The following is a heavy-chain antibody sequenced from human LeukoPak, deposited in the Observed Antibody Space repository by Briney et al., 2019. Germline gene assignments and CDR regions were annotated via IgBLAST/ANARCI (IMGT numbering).Heavy chain of an antibody. CDR1: GYPFTSFD. J-gene: IGHJ4*02. CDR3: ASGLAPPPTADC. V-gene: IGHV1-8*01. Sequence: ASVKVSCKTSGYPFTSFDIHWVRQAAGHGLEWMSWMNPNSENRGYAQKFQGRVTMTRDTSTSTVYMELSSLRSEDTAVYYCASGLAPPPTADCWGQGTLVTVSS. CDR2: MNPNSENR. D-gene: IGHD1-1*01.